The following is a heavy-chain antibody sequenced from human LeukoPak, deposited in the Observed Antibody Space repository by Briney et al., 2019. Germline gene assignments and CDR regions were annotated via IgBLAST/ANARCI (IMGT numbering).Heavy chain of an antibody. CDR1: GGTFSSYA. D-gene: IGHD3-22*01. Sequence: ASVKVSCKASGGTFSSYAISWVRQAPGQGPEWMGGIIPIFGTANYAQKFQGRVTITTDESTSTAYMELSSLRSEDTAVYYCARGAMYYYDSSGYYWFDPWGQGTLVTVSS. CDR3: ARGAMYYYDSSGYYWFDP. V-gene: IGHV1-69*05. J-gene: IGHJ5*02. CDR2: IIPIFGTA.